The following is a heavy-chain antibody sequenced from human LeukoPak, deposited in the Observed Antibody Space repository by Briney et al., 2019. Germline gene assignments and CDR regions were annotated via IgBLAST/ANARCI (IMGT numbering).Heavy chain of an antibody. CDR2: IIPIFDTA. Sequence: SVTVSFTASGGTFSSYAISWVRQAPGQGLEWMGGIIPIFDTANYAQKFQGRVTITADESTSTAYMELSSLRSEDTAVYYCARESGILTGYYDYWGQGTLVTVSS. V-gene: IGHV1-69*13. CDR3: ARESGILTGYYDY. CDR1: GGTFSSYA. J-gene: IGHJ4*02. D-gene: IGHD3-9*01.